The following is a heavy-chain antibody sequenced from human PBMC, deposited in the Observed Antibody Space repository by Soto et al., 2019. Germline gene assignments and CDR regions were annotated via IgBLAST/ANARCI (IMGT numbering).Heavy chain of an antibody. Sequence: PGGSLRLSCAASGFTFSSYGMSWVRQAPGKGLEWVSTISSSGGSTYYADSVKGRFTISRDNSKNMLYLQMNSLRAEDTAVYYCAKRDYDCSCYPFDYWGHGTLVTVSS. CDR2: ISSSGGST. CDR3: AKRDYDCSCYPFDY. CDR1: GFTFSSYG. D-gene: IGHD3-22*01. J-gene: IGHJ4*01. V-gene: IGHV3-23*01.